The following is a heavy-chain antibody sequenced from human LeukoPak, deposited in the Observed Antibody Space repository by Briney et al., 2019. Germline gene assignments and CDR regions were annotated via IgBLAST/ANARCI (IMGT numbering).Heavy chain of an antibody. CDR3: AKTSIRTTWELGS. CDR1: GFTFSSYA. D-gene: IGHD1-26*01. Sequence: GGSLRLSCAASGFTFSSYAMSWVRQAPGKGLEWVSTISGSGGSTYYADSVKGRFTISRDNSENTLYVQMNSLRAEDTAVYFCAKTSIRTTWELGSWGQGTLVTVSS. V-gene: IGHV3-23*01. CDR2: ISGSGGST. J-gene: IGHJ5*02.